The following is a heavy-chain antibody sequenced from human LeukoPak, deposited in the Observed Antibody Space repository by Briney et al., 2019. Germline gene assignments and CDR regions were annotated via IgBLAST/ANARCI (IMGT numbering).Heavy chain of an antibody. J-gene: IGHJ4*02. CDR3: ARGWIQLWRFDY. CDR1: GGTFISYA. V-gene: IGHV1-69*05. D-gene: IGHD5-18*01. Sequence: GASVKVSCKASGGTFISYAISWVRQAPGQGLEWRGGIIPIFGTANYAQKFQGRVTITTDESTSTAYMELSSLRSEDTAVYYCARGWIQLWRFDYWGQGTLVTVSS. CDR2: IIPIFGTA.